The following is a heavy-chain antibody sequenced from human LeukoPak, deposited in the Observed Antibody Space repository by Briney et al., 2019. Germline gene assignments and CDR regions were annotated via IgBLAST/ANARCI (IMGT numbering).Heavy chain of an antibody. J-gene: IGHJ4*02. CDR2: IYYSGST. CDR1: GGSISSYY. Sequence: SETLSLTCTVSGGSISSYYWSWIRQPPGKGLEWIGYIYYSGSTNYNPSLESRVTISIDTSKNYFSLNLRSVAAADTAVYYCARDIAICWFFLWGQGTLITVSS. D-gene: IGHD3-9*01. V-gene: IGHV4-59*12. CDR3: ARDIAICWFFL.